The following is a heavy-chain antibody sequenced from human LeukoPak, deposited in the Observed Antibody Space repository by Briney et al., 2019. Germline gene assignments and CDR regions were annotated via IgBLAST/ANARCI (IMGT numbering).Heavy chain of an antibody. CDR3: ARATNYYYDSSGYAPDFDY. J-gene: IGHJ4*02. D-gene: IGHD3-22*01. V-gene: IGHV3-30*04. Sequence: GGSLRLSCAASGFTFSSYSMHWVRRAPGKGLEWVALTSYDGSNKYHADSVKGRLTIPRDNSKNTLYLQMNSLRAKDTAVYYCARATNYYYDSSGYAPDFDYWGQGTLVTAS. CDR1: GFTFSSYS. CDR2: TSYDGSNK.